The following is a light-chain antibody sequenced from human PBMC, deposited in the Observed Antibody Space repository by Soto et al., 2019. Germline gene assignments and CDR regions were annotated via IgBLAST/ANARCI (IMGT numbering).Light chain of an antibody. CDR1: QSVSSS. CDR2: GAS. Sequence: EIVMTQSPATLSVSPGERATLSCRASQSVSSSLAWYQQKPGQAPRLLIYGASTRATGSPDRFSGSGSGTEFTLTISSLQSEDFAVYYCQQYNNWPPWTFGQGTKVEIK. V-gene: IGKV3-15*01. CDR3: QQYNNWPPWT. J-gene: IGKJ1*01.